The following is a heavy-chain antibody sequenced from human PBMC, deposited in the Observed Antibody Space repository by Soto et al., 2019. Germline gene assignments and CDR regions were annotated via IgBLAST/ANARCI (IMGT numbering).Heavy chain of an antibody. V-gene: IGHV1-2*04. Sequence: ASVKVSCKASGYTFTGYYMHWVRQAPGQGLEWMGWINPNSGGTNYAQKFQGWVTMTRDTSISTAYMELSRLRSDDTAVYYCARNAAIAVAAPPNYGMDDWGQGTTVTVSS. CDR1: GYTFTGYY. D-gene: IGHD6-19*01. CDR2: INPNSGGT. J-gene: IGHJ6*02. CDR3: ARNAAIAVAAPPNYGMDD.